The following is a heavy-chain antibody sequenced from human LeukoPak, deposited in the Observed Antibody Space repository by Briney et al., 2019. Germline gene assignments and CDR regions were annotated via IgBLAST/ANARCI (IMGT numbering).Heavy chain of an antibody. CDR1: GGSISSYY. J-gene: IGHJ4*02. CDR3: ARVRTGTYYYFDY. CDR2: IYYSGST. Sequence: SETLSLTCAVSGGSISSYYWSWIRQPPGKGLEWIGYIYYSGSTNYNPSLKSRVTISVDTSKNQFSLKLSSVTAADTAVYYCARVRTGTYYYFDYWGQGTLVTVSS. D-gene: IGHD1-7*01. V-gene: IGHV4-59*01.